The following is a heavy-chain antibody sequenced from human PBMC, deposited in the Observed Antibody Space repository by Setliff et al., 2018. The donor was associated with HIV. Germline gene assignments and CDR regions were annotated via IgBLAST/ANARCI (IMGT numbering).Heavy chain of an antibody. D-gene: IGHD4-17*01. CDR1: GYTFINYA. V-gene: IGHV7-4-1*02. J-gene: IGHJ5*02. CDR2: INTQTGSP. CDR3: ARALYGDYGGDLNWLDP. Sequence: ASVKVSCKASGYTFINYAMNWVRQAPGQGLEWMGWINTQTGSPTYAQAFTGRFVFSVDTSVTTAYLQISGLKADDAAIYYCARALYGDYGGDLNWLDPWGQGTLVTVSS.